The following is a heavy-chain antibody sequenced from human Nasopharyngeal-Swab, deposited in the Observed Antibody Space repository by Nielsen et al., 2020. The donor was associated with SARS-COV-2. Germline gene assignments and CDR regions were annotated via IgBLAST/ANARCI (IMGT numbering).Heavy chain of an antibody. J-gene: IGHJ4*02. CDR3: ARGPPYSFDY. V-gene: IGHV1-3*01. Sequence: ASVTVSCKASGYTFTSYAMHWVRTAPGQRLEWMGWINASNGKTKYSKKFQGRVTISRDTSARTAYMERSSLRPEAAALYYCARGPPYSFDYWGQGTLVTVSS. CDR1: GYTFTSYA. CDR2: INASNGKT. D-gene: IGHD1-26*01.